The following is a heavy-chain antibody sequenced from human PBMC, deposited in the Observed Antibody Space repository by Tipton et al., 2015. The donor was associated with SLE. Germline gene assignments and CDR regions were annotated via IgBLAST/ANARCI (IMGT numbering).Heavy chain of an antibody. V-gene: IGHV3-11*01. CDR3: AREGNVLLERGCAFDI. CDR1: GFTFSDYY. D-gene: IGHD3-10*01. CDR2: ISSSGSTI. Sequence: GSLRLSCAASGFTFSDYYMSWIRQAPGKGLEWVSYISSSGSTIYYADSVKGRFTISRDNAKNSLYLQMNSLRAEDTAVYYCAREGNVLLERGCAFDIWGQGTMVTVSS. J-gene: IGHJ3*02.